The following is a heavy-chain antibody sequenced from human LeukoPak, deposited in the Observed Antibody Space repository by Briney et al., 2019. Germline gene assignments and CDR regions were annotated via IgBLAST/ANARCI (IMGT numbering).Heavy chain of an antibody. CDR1: GYVFTSYG. V-gene: IGHV1-18*01. CDR2: TSGYNGNT. D-gene: IGHD3-16*01. CDR3: ARDAAEWSWGHAFDI. Sequence: ASVKVSCKASGYVFTSYGISWVRQAPGQGPEWMGWTSGYNGNTNYAQKFQGRVTMTTDTSTSTAYMELRSLRSDDTAVYYCARDAAEWSWGHAFDIWGQGTMVSVSS. J-gene: IGHJ3*02.